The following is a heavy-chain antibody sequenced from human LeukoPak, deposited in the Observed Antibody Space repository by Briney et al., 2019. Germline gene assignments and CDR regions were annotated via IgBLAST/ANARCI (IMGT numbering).Heavy chain of an antibody. CDR1: GFNFNSYS. J-gene: IGHJ4*02. V-gene: IGHV3-48*01. D-gene: IGHD3-10*01. Sequence: AGGSLRLSCAASGFNFNSYSMNWLRQAPGKGLEWVSYISSRSRTIYYADSVKGRFTISRDNAKNSLYLQMNSLRAEDTAVYYCARDGSGRVPEMSAPDYWGQGTLVTVSS. CDR2: ISSRSRTI. CDR3: ARDGSGRVPEMSAPDY.